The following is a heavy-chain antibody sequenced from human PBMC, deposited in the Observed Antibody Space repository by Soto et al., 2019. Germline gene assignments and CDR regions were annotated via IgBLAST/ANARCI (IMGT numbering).Heavy chain of an antibody. Sequence: QITLKESGPTLVKPTQTLTLTCTFSGFSLSTSGVAVGWVRQPPGKALEWLALIYWDDDKRYSPSMKGRLTIPRDTSKNQVVLIMTNMDPEDTATSYCAHRLTATAFDIWGQGTMVTVSS. CDR3: AHRLTATAFDI. CDR2: IYWDDDK. CDR1: GFSLSTSGVA. J-gene: IGHJ3*02. V-gene: IGHV2-5*02. D-gene: IGHD2-21*02.